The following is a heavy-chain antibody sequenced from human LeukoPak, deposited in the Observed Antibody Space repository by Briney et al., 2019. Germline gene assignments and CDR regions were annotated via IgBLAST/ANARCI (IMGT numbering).Heavy chain of an antibody. CDR1: GYTFTGYY. Sequence: GASVKVSCKASGYTFTGYYMHWVRQAPGQGLEWMGWINPKSGATKYAQKFQGRVTMTRDTSISTAYLELNRLTSDDTAVYYCARVLARYGNLDYWGQGILVTVSS. J-gene: IGHJ4*02. CDR3: ARVLARYGNLDY. CDR2: INPKSGAT. D-gene: IGHD1-14*01. V-gene: IGHV1-2*02.